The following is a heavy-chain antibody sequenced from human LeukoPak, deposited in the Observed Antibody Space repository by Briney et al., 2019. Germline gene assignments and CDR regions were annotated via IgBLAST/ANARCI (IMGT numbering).Heavy chain of an antibody. CDR2: ISGSSRTI. V-gene: IGHV3-48*02. D-gene: IGHD1-26*01. CDR1: GFTFSNFA. CDR3: ARNEWADY. J-gene: IGHJ4*02. Sequence: GGSLRLSCAASGFTFSNFAMTWVRQAPGKGPEWVSYISGSSRTIYYADSVKGRFTISRDNAKNSLYLQMNSLRDEDTAVYYCARNEWADYWGQGTLVTVSS.